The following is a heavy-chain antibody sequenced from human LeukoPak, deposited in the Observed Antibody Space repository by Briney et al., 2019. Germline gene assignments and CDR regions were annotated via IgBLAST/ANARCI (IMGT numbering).Heavy chain of an antibody. CDR3: ARGSPSIAARRNYYYYYMDV. D-gene: IGHD6-6*01. V-gene: IGHV1-69*05. Sequence: ASVKVSCKASGYTFTMYYIHWVRQAPGQGLEWMGGIIPIFGTANYAQKFQGRVTITTDESTSTAYMELSSLRSEDTAVYYCARGSPSIAARRNYYYYYMDVWGKGTTVTVSS. CDR1: GYTFTMYY. CDR2: IIPIFGTA. J-gene: IGHJ6*03.